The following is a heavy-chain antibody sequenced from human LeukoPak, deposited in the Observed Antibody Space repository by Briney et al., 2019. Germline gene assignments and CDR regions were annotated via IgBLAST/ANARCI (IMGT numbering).Heavy chain of an antibody. V-gene: IGHV1-2*02. CDR2: SDPKSGAT. CDR1: GYTFTSYY. J-gene: IGHJ5*02. D-gene: IGHD1-1*01. CDR3: ARAANWHDDDWFDP. Sequence: ASVQVSCKTSGYTFTSYYIHWLRQAPGQRFEWMGWSDPKSGATKYEHFQGRVTMTRDTSISTAYMELSSLRSEDTAVYYCARAANWHDDDWFDPWGQGTLVTVSS.